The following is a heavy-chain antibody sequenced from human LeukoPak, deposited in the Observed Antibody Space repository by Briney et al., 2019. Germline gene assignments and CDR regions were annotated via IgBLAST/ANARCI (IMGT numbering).Heavy chain of an antibody. CDR3: ARRDIVATIST. Sequence: TSETLSLTCSVSGGSISGSNWWSWVRQSPGKGLERLGEIFHIGTTNYNPSLKSRITISVDTSKSQFSRNLSSVTAADTAVYYCARRDIVATISTWGQGTLVTVSS. V-gene: IGHV4-4*02. D-gene: IGHD5-12*01. CDR2: IFHIGTT. J-gene: IGHJ4*02. CDR1: GGSISGSNW.